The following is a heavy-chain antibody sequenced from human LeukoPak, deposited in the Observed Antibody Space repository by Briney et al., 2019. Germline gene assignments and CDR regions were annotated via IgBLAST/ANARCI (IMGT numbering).Heavy chain of an antibody. CDR1: GFTVSSNY. CDR2: IYSGGST. J-gene: IGHJ3*02. V-gene: IGHV3-66*01. CDR3: ARDWIPVLLWFGDKEKSADAFDI. D-gene: IGHD3-10*01. Sequence: PGGSLRLSCAASGFTVSSNYMSWVRQAPGKGLEWVSVIYSGGSTYYADSVKGRFTISRDNSKNTLYLQMNSLRAEDTAVYYCARDWIPVLLWFGDKEKSADAFDIWGQGTMVTVSS.